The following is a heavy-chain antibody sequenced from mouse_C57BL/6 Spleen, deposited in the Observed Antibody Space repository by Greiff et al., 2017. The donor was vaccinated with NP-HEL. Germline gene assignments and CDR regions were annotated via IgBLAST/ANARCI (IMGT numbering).Heavy chain of an antibody. D-gene: IGHD2-10*02. CDR3: ARRVYGRGYFDV. V-gene: IGHV3-6*01. CDR1: GYSITSGYY. J-gene: IGHJ1*03. CDR2: ISYDGSN. Sequence: EVQVVESGPGLVKPSQSLSLTCSVTGYSITSGYYWNWIRQFPGNKLEWMGYISYDGSNNYNPSLKNRISITRDTSKNQFFLKLNSVTTEDTATYYCARRVYGRGYFDVWGTGTTVTVSS.